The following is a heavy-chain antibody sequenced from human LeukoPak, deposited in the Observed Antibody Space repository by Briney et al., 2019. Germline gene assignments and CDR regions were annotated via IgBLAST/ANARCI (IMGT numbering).Heavy chain of an antibody. J-gene: IGHJ6*03. CDR2: FDPEDGET. CDR1: GYTLTELS. Sequence: ASVKVSCKLSGYTLTELSMHWVRQAPGKGLEWMGGFDPEDGETIYAQKFQGRVTMTEDTSTDTAYMELSSLRSEDTAVYYCATEGSGSYYYYMDVWGKGTTVTVSS. D-gene: IGHD6-19*01. V-gene: IGHV1-24*01. CDR3: ATEGSGSYYYYMDV.